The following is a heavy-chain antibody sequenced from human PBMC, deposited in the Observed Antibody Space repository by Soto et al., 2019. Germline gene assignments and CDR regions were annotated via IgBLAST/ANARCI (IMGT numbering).Heavy chain of an antibody. V-gene: IGHV3-21*01. J-gene: IGHJ4*02. CDR3: AREPEGIAAALDY. Sequence: PGGSLRLSCAASGFTLRTYGMNWVRRAPGGGLEWVASISSSGSFIYYADSVKGRFTISRDDAEKSLYPQMNSLRAEDTALYYCAREPEGIAAALDYWGRGTLVTVSS. D-gene: IGHD6-13*01. CDR2: ISSSGSFI. CDR1: GFTLRTYG.